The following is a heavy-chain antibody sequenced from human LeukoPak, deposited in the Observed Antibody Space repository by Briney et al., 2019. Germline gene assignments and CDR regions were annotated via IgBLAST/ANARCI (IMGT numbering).Heavy chain of an antibody. J-gene: IGHJ3*02. CDR1: GVTFSSYA. D-gene: IGHD3-10*01. CDR2: ISGSGGST. CDR3: AKSHRVIGAAAFDI. Sequence: GGSLRLSCAAAGVTFSSYAMSLVRQAPGKGLEWVSAISGSGGSTYYADSVKGRFTISRDNSKNTLYLQMNSLRAEDTAVYYCAKSHRVIGAAAFDIWGQGTMVTVSS. V-gene: IGHV3-23*01.